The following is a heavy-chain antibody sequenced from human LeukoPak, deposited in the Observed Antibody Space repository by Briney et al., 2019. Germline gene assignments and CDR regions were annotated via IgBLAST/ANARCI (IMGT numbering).Heavy chain of an antibody. CDR3: AKDTRYSGSYGYFDY. CDR1: GFTFSSYG. CDR2: ISYDGSNK. V-gene: IGHV3-30*18. Sequence: GGSLRLSCAASGFTFSSYGMHWVRQAPGEGLEWVAVISYDGSNKYYADSVKGRFTISRDNSKNTLYLQMNSLRAEDTAVYYCAKDTRYSGSYGYFDYWGQGTLVTVSS. D-gene: IGHD1-26*01. J-gene: IGHJ4*02.